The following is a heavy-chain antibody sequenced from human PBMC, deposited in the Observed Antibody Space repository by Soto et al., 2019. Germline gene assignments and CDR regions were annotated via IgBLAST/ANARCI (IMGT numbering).Heavy chain of an antibody. CDR3: ARASYYSDSSGYYYVHYFDY. CDR2: INYSGST. V-gene: IGHV4-59*01. Sequence: QVQLQESGPGLVKPSETLSLTCSVSGGSISSDYWNWIRQPPGKGLEWIGYINYSGSTNHNPSLTIRVTIAVDTSQSQFPLKLSSVPAADTAVYYCARASYYSDSSGYYYVHYFDYWGQGTLVAVSS. D-gene: IGHD3-22*01. CDR1: GGSISSDY. J-gene: IGHJ4*02.